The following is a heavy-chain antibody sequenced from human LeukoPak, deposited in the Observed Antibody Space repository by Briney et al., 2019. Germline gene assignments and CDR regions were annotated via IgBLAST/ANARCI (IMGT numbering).Heavy chain of an antibody. CDR1: GFTFSSYW. Sequence: GGSLRLSCAASGFTFSSYWMHWVRQAPGKGLVWVSRINSDGSSTSYVDSVKGRFTISRDNAKNTLYLQMNSLRAEDTAVYYCARARYGGNYYFDYWGQGTLVPVSS. J-gene: IGHJ4*02. CDR3: ARARYGGNYYFDY. V-gene: IGHV3-74*01. D-gene: IGHD4-23*01. CDR2: INSDGSST.